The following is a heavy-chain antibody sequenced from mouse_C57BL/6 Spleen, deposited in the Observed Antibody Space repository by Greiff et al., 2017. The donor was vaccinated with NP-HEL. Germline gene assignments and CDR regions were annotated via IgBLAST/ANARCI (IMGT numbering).Heavy chain of an antibody. CDR1: GYSFTDYN. Sequence: EVQRVESGPELVKPGASVKISCKASGYSFTDYNMNWVKQSNGQSLEWIGVINPNYGTTSYNQKFKGKATLTVDQSSSTAYMQLNSLTSEDSAVYYCARWDDGYLYYYAMDYWGQGTSVTVSS. D-gene: IGHD2-3*01. CDR2: INPNYGTT. CDR3: ARWDDGYLYYYAMDY. V-gene: IGHV1-39*01. J-gene: IGHJ4*01.